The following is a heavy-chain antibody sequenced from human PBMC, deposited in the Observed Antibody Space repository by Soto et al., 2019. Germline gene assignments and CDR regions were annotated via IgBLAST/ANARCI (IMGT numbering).Heavy chain of an antibody. D-gene: IGHD3-22*01. V-gene: IGHV4-34*01. CDR3: ARVSYYFDSSDAFDI. CDR2: INHSGST. Sequence: QVRLHQRGAGLLKPSETLSLICAVYGGSFSGYYWSWIRQPPGKGLEWIGEINHSGSTNYNPSLKGRLTISVDTSKNQFSSKLRSVTAADTAVYYCARVSYYFDSSDAFDIWGKGTMVTVSS. J-gene: IGHJ3*02. CDR1: GGSFSGYY.